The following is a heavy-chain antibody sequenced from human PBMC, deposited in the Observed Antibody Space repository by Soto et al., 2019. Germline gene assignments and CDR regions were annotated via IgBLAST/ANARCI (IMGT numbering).Heavy chain of an antibody. J-gene: IGHJ4*02. V-gene: IGHV4-61*01. CDR2: IYYSGST. CDR3: ARAPSADY. CDR1: GGSVSSGSYY. Sequence: SETLSLTCTVSGGSVSSGSYYWSWIRQPPGKGLEWIGYIYYSGSTNYNPSLKSRVTISVDTSKNQFSLKLSSVPAADTAVYYCARAPSADYWGQGTLVTVSS.